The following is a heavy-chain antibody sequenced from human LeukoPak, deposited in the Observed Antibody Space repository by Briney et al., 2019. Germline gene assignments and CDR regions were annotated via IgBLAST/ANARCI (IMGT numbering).Heavy chain of an antibody. J-gene: IGHJ3*02. CDR1: GLRFSNYG. CDR3: AKVRVDTAMVDAFDI. CDR2: IRFDGSSK. D-gene: IGHD5-18*01. V-gene: IGHV3-30*02. Sequence: GGSLRLSCAASGLRFSNYGMHWVRQAPGKGLEWVAFIRFDGSSKYFADSVKGRFIISRDNSQNTLILQMNNLKVEDTAVYYCAKVRVDTAMVDAFDIWGQGTRVVVSS.